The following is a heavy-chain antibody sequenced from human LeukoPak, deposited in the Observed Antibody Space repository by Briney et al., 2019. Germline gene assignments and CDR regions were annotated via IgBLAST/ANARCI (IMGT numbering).Heavy chain of an antibody. Sequence: GGSLRLSCAAPGFTFSNAWMSWVRQAPGKGLEWVGRIKSKTDGGTTDYAAPVKGRFTISRDDSKNMLYLQMNSLKSEDTAVYYCTTDGGITVRPLFDYWGQGTLVTVSS. J-gene: IGHJ4*02. V-gene: IGHV3-15*01. CDR3: TTDGGITVRPLFDY. CDR2: IKSKTDGGTT. D-gene: IGHD1-14*01. CDR1: GFTFSNAW.